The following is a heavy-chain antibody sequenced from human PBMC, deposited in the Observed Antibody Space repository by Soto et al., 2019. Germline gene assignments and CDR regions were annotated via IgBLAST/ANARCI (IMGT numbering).Heavy chain of an antibody. CDR3: STGGGNDSGSYYYNMND. CDR2: FDPEDGET. V-gene: IGHV1-24*01. D-gene: IGHD3-10*01. CDR1: DYGLSELG. J-gene: IGHJ6*02. Sequence: QAQVERFGPGVKKPGASVKVSCTVSDYGLSELGVYWGRQPHGKGLEWREGFDPEDGETFYARKFQGRVTMTEDTVTNTAYLELTSLRSDDTAVYYCSTGGGNDSGSYYYNMNDWGQGTTVTV.